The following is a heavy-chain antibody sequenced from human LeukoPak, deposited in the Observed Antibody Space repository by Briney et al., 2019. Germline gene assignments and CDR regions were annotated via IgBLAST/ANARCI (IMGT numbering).Heavy chain of an antibody. CDR3: ARDRGSGSYYVFDY. J-gene: IGHJ4*02. D-gene: IGHD3-10*01. Sequence: GGSLRLSCAASGFTFSSYEMNWVRQAPGKGLEWDSYISSSGSTIYYADSVKGRFTISRDNAKNSLYLQMNSLRGEDTAVYYCARDRGSGSYYVFDYWGQGTLVTVSS. V-gene: IGHV3-48*03. CDR1: GFTFSSYE. CDR2: ISSSGSTI.